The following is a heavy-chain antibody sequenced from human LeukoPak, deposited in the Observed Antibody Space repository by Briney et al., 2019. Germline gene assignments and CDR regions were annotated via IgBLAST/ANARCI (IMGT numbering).Heavy chain of an antibody. Sequence: PSETLSLTCTVSGGSISSSNYYWGWIRQPPGKGLEWIGEINHSGSTNYNPSLKSRVTISVDTSKNQFSLKLSSVTAADTAVYYCARGQGTVATVLPPEYGMDVWGQGTTVTVSS. CDR1: GGSISSSNYY. V-gene: IGHV4-39*07. CDR3: ARGQGTVATVLPPEYGMDV. D-gene: IGHD4-17*01. CDR2: INHSGST. J-gene: IGHJ6*02.